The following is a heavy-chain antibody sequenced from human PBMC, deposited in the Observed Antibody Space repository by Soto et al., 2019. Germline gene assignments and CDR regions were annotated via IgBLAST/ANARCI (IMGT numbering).Heavy chain of an antibody. CDR2: IYYSGST. CDR1: GGSISSYY. CDR3: ARDQISSGWPDYYYYGMDV. J-gene: IGHJ6*02. D-gene: IGHD6-19*01. Sequence: SETLSLTCTVSGGSISSYYWSWIRQPPGKGLEWIGYIYYSGSTNYNPSLKSRVTISVDTSKNQFSLKLSSVTAADTAVYYCARDQISSGWPDYYYYGMDVWGQGTTVTVSS. V-gene: IGHV4-59*01.